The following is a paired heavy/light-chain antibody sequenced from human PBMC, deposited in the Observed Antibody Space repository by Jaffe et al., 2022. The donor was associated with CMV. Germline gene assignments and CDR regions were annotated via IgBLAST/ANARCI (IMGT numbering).Light chain of an antibody. J-gene: IGLJ2*01. CDR3: SSYTSTSTVV. CDR1: SSDVGGYKY. Sequence: QSALTQPASVSGSPGQSITISCTGTSSDVGGYKYVSWYQQHPGKAPKLMIYDVSNRPSGVSNRFSGSKSGNTASLTISGLQAEDEADYYCSSYTSTSTVVFGGGAKLTVL. V-gene: IGLV2-14*03. CDR2: DVS.
Heavy chain of an antibody. Sequence: QLQLQESGPGLVKPSETLSLTCTVSGGSISSSSYYWGWIRQPPGKGLEYIGSIGSIYYSGRIYYKPSLKSRVTISVDTSKNQFSLKLRSVTAADTAVYYCASFDVDTAMVTAFFWGQGTLVTVFS. CDR1: GGSISSSSYY. CDR3: ASFDVDTAMVTAFF. D-gene: IGHD5-18*01. V-gene: IGHV4-39*01. CDR2: IYYSGRI. J-gene: IGHJ4*02.